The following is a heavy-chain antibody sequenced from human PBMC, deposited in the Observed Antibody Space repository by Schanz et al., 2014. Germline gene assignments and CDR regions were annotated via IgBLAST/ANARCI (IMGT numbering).Heavy chain of an antibody. V-gene: IGHV1-18*01. Sequence: QLMQSGSEVRKPGASVKVSCKASGYIFGSHGMTWVRQAPGQGPELMGWINAHTGNTQYAQKFQGRVIKTRDTVTTTELLDLARLGTNDTATDYCARFHSATYHDTSSGAGDIWGQGTRVTVSS. CDR1: GYIFGSHG. CDR3: ARFHSATYHDTSSGAGDI. D-gene: IGHD3-9*01. J-gene: IGHJ3*02. CDR2: INAHTGNT.